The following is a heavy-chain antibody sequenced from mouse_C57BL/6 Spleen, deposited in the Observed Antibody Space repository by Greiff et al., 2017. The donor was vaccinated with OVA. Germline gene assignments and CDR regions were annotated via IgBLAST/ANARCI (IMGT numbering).Heavy chain of an antibody. CDR2: ISYDGSN. Sequence: EVKLQESGPGLVKPSQSLSLTCSVTGYSITSGYYWNWIRQFPGNKLEWMGYISYDGSNNYNPSLKNRISITRDTSKNQFFLKLNSVTTEDTATYYCAREGDYDYDGGFDYWGQGTTLTVSS. V-gene: IGHV3-6*01. CDR1: GYSITSGYY. CDR3: AREGDYDYDGGFDY. D-gene: IGHD2-4*01. J-gene: IGHJ2*01.